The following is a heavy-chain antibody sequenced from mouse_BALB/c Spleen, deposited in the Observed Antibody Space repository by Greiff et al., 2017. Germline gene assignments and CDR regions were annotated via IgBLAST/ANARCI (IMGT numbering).Heavy chain of an antibody. J-gene: IGHJ2*01. CDR2: IDPENGDT. Sequence: VHVKQSGAELVRSGASVKLSCTASGFNIKDYYMHWVKQRPEQGLEWIGWIDPENGDTEYAPKFQGKATMTADTSSNTAYLQLSSLTSEDTAVYYCNARGKDFDYWGQGTTLTVSS. CDR3: NARGKDFDY. V-gene: IGHV14-4*02. CDR1: GFNIKDYY.